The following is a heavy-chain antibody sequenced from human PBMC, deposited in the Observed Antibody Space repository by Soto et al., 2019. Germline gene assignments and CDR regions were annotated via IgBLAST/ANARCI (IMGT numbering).Heavy chain of an antibody. CDR1: GGTFSSYA. CDR3: ARDLSSSKDIVVVVAAKFGTWFDP. J-gene: IGHJ5*02. D-gene: IGHD2-15*01. Sequence: ASVKVSCKASGGTFSSYAISWVRQAPGQGLEWMGGIIPILGIANYAQKFQGRVTITADKSTSTAYMELSSLRSEDTAVYYCARDLSSSKDIVVVVAAKFGTWFDPWGQGTLVTISS. CDR2: IIPILGIA. V-gene: IGHV1-69*10.